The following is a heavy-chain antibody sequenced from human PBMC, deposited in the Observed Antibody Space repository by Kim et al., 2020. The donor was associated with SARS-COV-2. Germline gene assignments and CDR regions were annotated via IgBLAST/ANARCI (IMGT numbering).Heavy chain of an antibody. V-gene: IGHV4-34*01. CDR3: ARGVFPLGQWRRGNRFDP. J-gene: IGHJ5*02. CDR1: GGSFSGYY. CDR2: INHSGST. D-gene: IGHD6-19*01. Sequence: SETLSLTCAVYGGSFSGYYWSWIRQPPGKGLEWIGEINHSGSTNYNPSLKSRVTISVDTSKNQFSLKLSSVTAADTAGYYCARGVFPLGQWRRGNRFDP.